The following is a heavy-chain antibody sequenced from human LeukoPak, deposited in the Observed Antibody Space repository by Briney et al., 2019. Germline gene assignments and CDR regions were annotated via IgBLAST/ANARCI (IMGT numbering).Heavy chain of an antibody. D-gene: IGHD1-26*01. CDR3: ARAEVGATNWFDP. J-gene: IGHJ5*02. Sequence: ASVKVSCKASGYTFTGYYMHWVRQAPGQGLEWMGWISAYNGNTSYAQKLQGRVTMTTDTSTSTAYMELRSLRSDDTAVYYCARAEVGATNWFDPWGQGTLVTVSS. CDR1: GYTFTGYY. CDR2: ISAYNGNT. V-gene: IGHV1-18*04.